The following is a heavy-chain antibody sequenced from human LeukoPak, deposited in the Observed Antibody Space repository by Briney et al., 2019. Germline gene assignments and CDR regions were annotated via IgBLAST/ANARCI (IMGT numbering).Heavy chain of an antibody. J-gene: IGHJ4*02. CDR3: ARGDWNYVSGGESLDS. V-gene: IGHV1-18*01. D-gene: IGHD1-7*01. Sequence: GASVKASCKASGGTFSSYAISWVRQAPGQGLEWMGWISPFNGKTVYAQKLQARLTLTTDTSTNTAYMVLRSLRSDDTAIYYCARGDWNYVSGGESLDSWGQGTLVSVSS. CDR1: GGTFSSYA. CDR2: ISPFNGKT.